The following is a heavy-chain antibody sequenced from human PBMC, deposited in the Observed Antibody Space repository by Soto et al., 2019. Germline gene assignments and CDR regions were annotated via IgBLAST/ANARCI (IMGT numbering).Heavy chain of an antibody. Sequence: EVQLLESGGGLVQPGGSLRLSCAASGFTFSSYAMSWVREAPGKGLEWVSAISGSGGSTYYADSVKGRFTISRDNSKNRLYLQMNSLRAEGTAVYYCAKEGEGYYDSSGYADYWGQGTLVTVSS. D-gene: IGHD3-22*01. CDR3: AKEGEGYYDSSGYADY. J-gene: IGHJ4*02. V-gene: IGHV3-23*01. CDR2: ISGSGGST. CDR1: GFTFSSYA.